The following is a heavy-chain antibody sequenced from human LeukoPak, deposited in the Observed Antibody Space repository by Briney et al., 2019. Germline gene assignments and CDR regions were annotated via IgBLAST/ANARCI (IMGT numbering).Heavy chain of an antibody. CDR3: ARRRARYDFWSGYYVESGASLEV. CDR1: RGSFSCYY. Sequence: SETLSLTCAVYRGSFSCYYWSWIRQPPGKGLEWMGEINHNGSTNYNPSLKSRVTISVDTSKDQFSLKLSAVAAADTAVYYCARRRARYDFWSGYYVESGASLEVWGKGTTVTVSS. CDR2: INHNGST. V-gene: IGHV4-34*01. J-gene: IGHJ6*04. D-gene: IGHD3-3*01.